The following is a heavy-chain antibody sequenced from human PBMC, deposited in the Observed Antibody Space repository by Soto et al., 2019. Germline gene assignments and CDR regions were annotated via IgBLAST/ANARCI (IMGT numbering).Heavy chain of an antibody. CDR1: GGSISSGGYY. CDR2: IYYSGST. V-gene: IGHV4-31*03. J-gene: IGHJ4*02. Sequence: QVQLQESGPGLVKPSQTLSLTCTVSGGSISSGGYYWSWVRQHPGKGLEWIGYIYYSGSTYYNPSLKSRVTISVDTSKNQFSLKLSSVTAADTAVYYCARAFTIFGVVTSFDYWGQGTLVTVSS. D-gene: IGHD3-3*01. CDR3: ARAFTIFGVVTSFDY.